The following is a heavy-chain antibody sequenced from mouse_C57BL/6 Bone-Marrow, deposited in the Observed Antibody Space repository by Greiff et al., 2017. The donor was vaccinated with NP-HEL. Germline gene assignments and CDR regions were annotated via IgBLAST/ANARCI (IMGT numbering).Heavy chain of an antibody. CDR1: GYTFTSYW. D-gene: IGHD2-3*01. Sequence: QVQLQQSGAELAKPGASVKLSCKASGYTFTSYWMHWVKQRPGQGLEWIGYINPSSGYTKYNQKFKDKATLTADKSSSTAYMQLSSLTYEDSAVYDCARWVWLLRSWFAYWGQGTLVTVSA. J-gene: IGHJ3*01. CDR2: INPSSGYT. V-gene: IGHV1-7*01. CDR3: ARWVWLLRSWFAY.